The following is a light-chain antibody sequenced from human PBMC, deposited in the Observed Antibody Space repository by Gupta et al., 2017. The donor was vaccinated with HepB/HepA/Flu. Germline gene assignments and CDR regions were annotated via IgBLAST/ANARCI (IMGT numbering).Light chain of an antibody. V-gene: IGKV2-28*01. Sequence: DIVMTQSPLSLPVTPGEPASISCRSSQSLLESNGYTYLDWYLQRPGQPPQLLIYLGSNRASGVPDRFIGGGSGTYYTLKISRVEATDVGVYYCMQSLQHPRTFGQGTKLEIK. CDR1: QSLLESNGYTY. CDR3: MQSLQHPRT. J-gene: IGKJ2*01. CDR2: LGS.